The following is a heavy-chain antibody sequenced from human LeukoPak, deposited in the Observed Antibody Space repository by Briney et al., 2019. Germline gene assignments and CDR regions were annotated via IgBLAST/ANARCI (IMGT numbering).Heavy chain of an antibody. D-gene: IGHD3-10*01. CDR2: IIPIVDLV. Sequence: GSSVKVSCRASETFSSNAITWVQQAPGQGLEWMGRIIPIVDLVNSAQKFQGRVTFSADKSTTTAYMELSSLRSEDTAVYYCARAEEDRSGSFCGGYWGQGTLVTVSS. CDR1: ETFSSNA. V-gene: IGHV1-69*04. J-gene: IGHJ4*02. CDR3: ARAEEDRSGSFCGGY.